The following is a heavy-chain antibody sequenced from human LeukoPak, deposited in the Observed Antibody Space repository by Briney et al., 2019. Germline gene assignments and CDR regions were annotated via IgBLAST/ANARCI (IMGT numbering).Heavy chain of an antibody. CDR1: GFTFSSYA. V-gene: IGHV3-23*01. Sequence: GGSLRLACAAAGFTFSSYAMSWVRQAPGKGLEWVAGISGSGGSTYYADSVKGRFTSSRDNSKNTLYLQMNGLRAEDTAIHYCAKSAYSYGYYFPDYYCMDVWGKGTTVTVSS. J-gene: IGHJ6*03. CDR2: ISGSGGST. CDR3: AKSAYSYGYYFPDYYCMDV. D-gene: IGHD5-18*01.